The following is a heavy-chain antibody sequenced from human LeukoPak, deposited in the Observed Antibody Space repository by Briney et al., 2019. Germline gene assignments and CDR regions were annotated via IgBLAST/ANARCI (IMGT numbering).Heavy chain of an antibody. D-gene: IGHD3-22*01. CDR3: ARGRYYSDSSGYPGY. Sequence: GASVKVSCKASGYTFTGYYMHWVRQAPGQGLEWMGWINPNSGGTNYAQKFQGRVTMTRDTSISTAYMELSRLRSDDTAVYYCARGRYYSDSSGYPGYWGQGTLVTVSS. J-gene: IGHJ4*02. V-gene: IGHV1-2*02. CDR1: GYTFTGYY. CDR2: INPNSGGT.